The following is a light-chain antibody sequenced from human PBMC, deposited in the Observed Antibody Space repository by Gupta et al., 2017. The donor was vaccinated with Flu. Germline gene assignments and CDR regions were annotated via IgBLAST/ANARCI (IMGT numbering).Light chain of an antibody. CDR1: NLGEKF. CDR2: EVD. J-gene: IGLJ2*01. CDR3: QACYSDSAELV. V-gene: IGLV3-1*01. Sequence: KVNNTGTGDNLGEKFPSGHQQKPGQPPLMVLFEVDRRRYGGSERFSCSASGNTAALTISGTPATDEADDYCQACYSDSAELVFGGGTKLTVL.